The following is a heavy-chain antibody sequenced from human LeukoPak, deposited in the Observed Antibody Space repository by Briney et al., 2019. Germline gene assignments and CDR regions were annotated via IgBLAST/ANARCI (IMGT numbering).Heavy chain of an antibody. J-gene: IGHJ4*02. V-gene: IGHV1-18*01. CDR1: GYTFTSYG. CDR2: ISAYNGNT. Sequence: ASVKVSCKASGYTFTSYGISWVRQAPGQGLEWMGWISAYNGNTNYAQKLQGRVTMTTDTSTSTAYMELRSLRSDDTAVYYCARRVQRITEIYFDYWGQGTLVTVSS. D-gene: IGHD1-20*01. CDR3: ARRVQRITEIYFDY.